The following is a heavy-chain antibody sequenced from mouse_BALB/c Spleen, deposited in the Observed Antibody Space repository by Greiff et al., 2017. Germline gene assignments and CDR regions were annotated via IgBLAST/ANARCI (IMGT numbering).Heavy chain of an antibody. V-gene: IGHV2-9*02. Sequence: VKLVESGPGLVAPSQSLSITCTVSGFSLTSYGVHWVRQPPGKGLEWLGVIWAGGSTNYNSALMSRLSISKDNSKSQVFLKMNSLPTDDTAMYYCARDLYSYFDYWGQGTTLTVSS. J-gene: IGHJ2*01. CDR3: ARDLYSYFDY. D-gene: IGHD2-1*01. CDR1: GFSLTSYG. CDR2: IWAGGST.